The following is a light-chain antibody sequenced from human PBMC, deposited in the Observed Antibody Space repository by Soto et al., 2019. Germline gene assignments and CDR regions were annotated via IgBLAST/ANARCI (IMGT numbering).Light chain of an antibody. CDR2: ANT. Sequence: QSALTQPPSVSGAPGQRVTISCTGSSSNIGARYDVHWYLQLPGTAPKLLIYANTNRPSGVPDRFSGSKSGTSASLAITGLQAEDEADYYCQSYDTSLSVVFGGGTQLTVL. CDR3: QSYDTSLSVV. CDR1: SSNIGARYD. J-gene: IGLJ2*01. V-gene: IGLV1-40*01.